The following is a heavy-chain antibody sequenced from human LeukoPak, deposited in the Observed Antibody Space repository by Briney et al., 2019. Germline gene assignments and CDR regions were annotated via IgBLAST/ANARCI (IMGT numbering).Heavy chain of an antibody. D-gene: IGHD6-6*01. Sequence: PSQTLSLTCTVSGGSISSGGYYWSWIRQHPGKGLEWIGYIYYSGSTYYNPSLKSRVTISVDTSKNQFSLKLNSVTAADTAVYYCARSSDSSSADFDYWGQGTLVTVSS. CDR3: ARSSDSSSADFDY. V-gene: IGHV4-31*03. CDR2: IYYSGST. CDR1: GGSISSGGYY. J-gene: IGHJ4*02.